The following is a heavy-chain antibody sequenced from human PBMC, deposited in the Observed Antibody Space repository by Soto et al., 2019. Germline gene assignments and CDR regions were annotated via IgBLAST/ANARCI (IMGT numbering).Heavy chain of an antibody. CDR3: SKGTSIAAAPLTGFDY. CDR1: GFTFSSYA. D-gene: IGHD6-13*01. CDR2: ISGSGGST. V-gene: IGHV3-23*01. Sequence: HPGGSLRLSCAASGFTFSSYAMSWVRQAPGKGLEWVSAISGSGGSTYYADSVKGRFTISRDNSKNTLYLQMNSLRAEDTAVYYCSKGTSIAAAPLTGFDYWGQGTLVTVSS. J-gene: IGHJ4*02.